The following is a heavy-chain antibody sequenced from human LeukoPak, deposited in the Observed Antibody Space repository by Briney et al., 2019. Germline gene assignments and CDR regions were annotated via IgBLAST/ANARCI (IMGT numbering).Heavy chain of an antibody. V-gene: IGHV4-39*07. CDR3: ARENIAARPDYHYYMDV. Sequence: SETLSLTCTVSGGSISSSSYYWGWIRQPPGKGLEWIGSIYYSGSTYYNPSLKSRVTISVDTSKNQFSLKLSSVTAADTAVYYCARENIAARPDYHYYMDVWGKGTTVTVSS. J-gene: IGHJ6*03. CDR1: GGSISSSSYY. CDR2: IYYSGST. D-gene: IGHD6-6*01.